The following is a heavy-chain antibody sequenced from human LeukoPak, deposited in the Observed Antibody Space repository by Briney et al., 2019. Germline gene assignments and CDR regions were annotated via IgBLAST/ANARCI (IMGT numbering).Heavy chain of an antibody. J-gene: IGHJ4*02. CDR1: GGSISSIY. V-gene: IGHV4-59*13. CDR3: ARLTNYGSGNYYNDY. CDR2: IHYSGTT. Sequence: SETLSLTCTVSGGSISSIYWSWIRHPPGKGLEWIGDIHYSGTTSYNPSLRSRVTISVDTSKNQFSLKLNSVTAADTAVYYCARLTNYGSGNYYNDYWGQGTLVTVSS. D-gene: IGHD3-10*01.